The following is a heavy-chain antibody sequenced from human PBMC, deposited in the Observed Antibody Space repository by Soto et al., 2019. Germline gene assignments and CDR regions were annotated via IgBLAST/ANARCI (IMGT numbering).Heavy chain of an antibody. Sequence: QVQLVQSGAEVKKPGSSVKVSCKASGGTFSSYAISWVRQAPGQGLEWMGGIIPIFGTANYAQKFQGRVTITADESTSTAYMELSSLRSEDTAVYYCTTVDTAMVYYYYGMDVWGQGTTVTVSS. D-gene: IGHD5-18*01. J-gene: IGHJ6*02. V-gene: IGHV1-69*12. CDR2: IIPIFGTA. CDR1: GGTFSSYA. CDR3: TTVDTAMVYYYYGMDV.